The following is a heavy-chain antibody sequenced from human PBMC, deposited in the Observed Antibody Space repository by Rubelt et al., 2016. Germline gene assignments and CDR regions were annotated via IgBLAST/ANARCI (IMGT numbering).Heavy chain of an antibody. CDR3: ARDQIGGSYPVD. CDR1: GFTFSTYP. D-gene: IGHD5-18*01. CDR2: ISGSGGST. Sequence: EVQLLESGGDLGQPGGSLRLSCAASGFTFSTYPMSWVRQAPGKGLEWVSTISGSGGSTYYADSVKGRFTISRDNSKNTRNLKMQGVGAEDTAVDDCARDQIGGSYPVDWGQGTLVTVSS. J-gene: IGHJ4*02. V-gene: IGHV3-23*01.